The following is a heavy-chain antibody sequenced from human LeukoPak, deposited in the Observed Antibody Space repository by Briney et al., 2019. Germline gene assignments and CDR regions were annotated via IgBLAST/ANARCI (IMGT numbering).Heavy chain of an antibody. D-gene: IGHD3-10*01. J-gene: IGHJ4*02. CDR2: INHSGST. CDR3: ARGQFGGYDY. CDR1: GGSFSGYY. V-gene: IGHV4-34*01. Sequence: KPSETLSLTCAVYGGSFSGYYWSWIRQPPGKGLEWIGEINHSGSTNYNPSLKSRVTISVDTSKNQFSLKLSSVTAADTAVYYCARGQFGGYDYWGQGTLVTVSS.